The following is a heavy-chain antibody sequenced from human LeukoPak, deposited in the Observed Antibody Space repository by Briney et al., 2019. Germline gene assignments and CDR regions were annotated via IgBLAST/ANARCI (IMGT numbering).Heavy chain of an antibody. Sequence: RAGGSLRLSCEASGFTFNNYVVTWVRQAPGKGLEWVSSISASAAMTYYADSVKGRFTVSRDNSNNRLYLQMSGLTAADTAVYYCAKDRSIGTYYTFDHWGQGTLVTVSS. CDR3: AKDRSIGTYYTFDH. CDR2: ISASAAMT. V-gene: IGHV3-23*01. D-gene: IGHD1-26*01. CDR1: GFTFNNYV. J-gene: IGHJ4*02.